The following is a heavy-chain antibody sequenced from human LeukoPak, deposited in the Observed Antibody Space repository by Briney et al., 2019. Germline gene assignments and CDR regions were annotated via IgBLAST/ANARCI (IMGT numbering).Heavy chain of an antibody. CDR3: ASRPAGRYYYYGMDV. J-gene: IGHJ6*02. D-gene: IGHD2-2*01. CDR2: IYSGETT. V-gene: IGHV3-53*04. CDR1: EFTVSSDY. Sequence: GGSLRLSCGASEFTVSSDYMSWVRQAPGKGLEWVSVIYSGETTYYTDSVKGRFTISRHNSRNTLYLQMNSLRAEDTAVYYCASRPAGRYYYYGMDVWGQGTTVTVSS.